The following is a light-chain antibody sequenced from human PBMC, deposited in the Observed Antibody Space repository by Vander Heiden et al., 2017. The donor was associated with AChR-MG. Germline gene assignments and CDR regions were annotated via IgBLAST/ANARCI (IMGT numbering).Light chain of an antibody. Sequence: DIVMTQSPDSLAVSLGERATINCKASQNIFYSSNNKTYLAWYQQKPGQPPKLLVYWASARESGVPDRFSGSGSATDFTLTISSLQAEDVAIYFCQQDVSPPHTFGGGTKVEIK. CDR1: QNIFYSSNNKTY. CDR2: WAS. J-gene: IGKJ4*01. V-gene: IGKV4-1*01. CDR3: QQDVSPPHT.